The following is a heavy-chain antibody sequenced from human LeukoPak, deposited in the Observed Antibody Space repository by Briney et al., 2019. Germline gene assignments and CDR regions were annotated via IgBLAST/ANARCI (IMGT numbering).Heavy chain of an antibody. D-gene: IGHD3-3*01. CDR1: GYTFTSYG. CDR2: ISAYNGNT. Sequence: ASVKVSCKASGYTFTSYGISWVRQAPGQGLEGMGWISAYNGNTNYAQKLQGRVTMTTDTSTSTAYMELRSLRSDDTAVYYCARDSYDFWSGYYLGNWFDPWGQGTLVTVSS. J-gene: IGHJ5*02. V-gene: IGHV1-18*01. CDR3: ARDSYDFWSGYYLGNWFDP.